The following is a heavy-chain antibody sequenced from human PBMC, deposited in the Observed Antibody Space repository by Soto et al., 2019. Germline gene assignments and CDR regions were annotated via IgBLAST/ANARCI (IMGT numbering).Heavy chain of an antibody. Sequence: GGSLRLSCAASGFTFSNXAMXWVRXAPGKGLEWVAVIXXDANNKYYPESVKGRFTISRDNSQNTLYLQMNSLRAEDTAVYYCAKDRYGXXLSDGMDVWGQGTTVTVSS. V-gene: IGHV3-30*18. CDR1: GFTFSNXA. D-gene: IGHD4-17*01. J-gene: IGHJ6*02. CDR2: IXXDANNK. CDR3: AKDRYGXXLSDGMDV.